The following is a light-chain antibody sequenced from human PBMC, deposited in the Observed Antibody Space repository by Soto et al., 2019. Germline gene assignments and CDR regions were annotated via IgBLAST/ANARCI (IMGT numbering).Light chain of an antibody. Sequence: QSALTQPASVSGSPGQSIAISCIGTSSDVGGYDYVSWYQQHPDKAPKLIIYEVTKRPSGVSNRFSGSKSGNTASLTISGLQPDDEADYYCSSHTSGDTRVFGSGTQLTVL. CDR2: EVT. V-gene: IGLV2-14*01. J-gene: IGLJ7*01. CDR1: SSDVGGYDY. CDR3: SSHTSGDTRV.